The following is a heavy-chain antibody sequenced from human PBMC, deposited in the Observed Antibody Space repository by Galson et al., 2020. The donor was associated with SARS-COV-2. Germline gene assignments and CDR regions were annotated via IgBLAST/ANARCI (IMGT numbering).Heavy chain of an antibody. CDR1: GFTFSSYG. V-gene: IGHV3-33*01. J-gene: IGHJ6*02. Sequence: TGGSLSLSCAASGFTFSSYGMHWVRQAPGKGLEWVAVIWYDGSNKYYADSVKGRFTISRDNSKNTLYLQMNSLRAEDTAVYYCARDQLPSYDSSCYDYPPNVGYYGMDVWGQGTTVTASS. CDR3: ARDQLPSYDSSCYDYPPNVGYYGMDV. CDR2: IWYDGSNK. D-gene: IGHD3-22*01.